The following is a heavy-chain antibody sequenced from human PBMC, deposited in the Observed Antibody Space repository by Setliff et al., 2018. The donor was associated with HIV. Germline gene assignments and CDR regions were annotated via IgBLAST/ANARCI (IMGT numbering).Heavy chain of an antibody. CDR2: VYYSGSA. Sequence: SETLSLTCTVSGGSIGSSPFYWGWIRQSPGKGLEWIGTVYYSGSASYNPSLRSRVAISVDSSRNLFSLNLTSVTAADTAVFYCARLDYGGNSGTLAFHIWGQGKLVTVSS. CDR1: GGSIGSSPFY. J-gene: IGHJ3*02. CDR3: ARLDYGGNSGTLAFHI. V-gene: IGHV4-39*02. D-gene: IGHD4-17*01.